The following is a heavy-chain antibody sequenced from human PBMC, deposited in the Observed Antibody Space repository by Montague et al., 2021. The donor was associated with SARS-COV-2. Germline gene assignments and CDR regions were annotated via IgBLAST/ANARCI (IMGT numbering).Heavy chain of an antibody. D-gene: IGHD6-19*01. CDR2: IYYSGST. CDR1: GGSISSYY. Sequence: SETLSLTCTVSGGSISSYYWSWIRQPPGKGLEWIGYIYYSGSTNYNPSLKSLVTISVDTSTNQFSLKLSSVTAADTAVYYCARAPALKQWLVLVLYYGMDVWGQGTTVTVSS. CDR3: ARAPALKQWLVLVLYYGMDV. V-gene: IGHV4-59*01. J-gene: IGHJ6*02.